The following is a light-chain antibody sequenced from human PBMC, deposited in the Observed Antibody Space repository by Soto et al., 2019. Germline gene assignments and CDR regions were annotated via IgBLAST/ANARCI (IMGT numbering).Light chain of an antibody. CDR2: EVT. CDR1: SSDVGGYNY. CDR3: NSYAGSNNVI. V-gene: IGLV2-8*01. Sequence: LTQPPSASGSPGQSVTISCTGTSSDVGGYNYVSWFQQHPGKAPKLIIYEVTKRPSGVPDRFSGSKSGNTASLTVSGLQGEDEADYYCNSYAGSNNVIFGGGTK. J-gene: IGLJ2*01.